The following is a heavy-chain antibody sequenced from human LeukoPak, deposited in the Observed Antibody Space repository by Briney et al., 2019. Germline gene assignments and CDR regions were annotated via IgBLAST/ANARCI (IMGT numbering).Heavy chain of an antibody. D-gene: IGHD2-15*01. CDR3: ASIMRYCSGATCYPYYFDY. CDR2: IYTSGST. V-gene: IGHV4-4*07. Sequence: PSETLSLTCTVSGVSISTYYWSWIRQPAGKGLEWIGRIYTSGSTNYNPSLKSRVTISVDKSKNQLSLKLSSVTAADTAVYYCASIMRYCSGATCYPYYFDYWGQGTLVTVSS. CDR1: GVSISTYY. J-gene: IGHJ4*02.